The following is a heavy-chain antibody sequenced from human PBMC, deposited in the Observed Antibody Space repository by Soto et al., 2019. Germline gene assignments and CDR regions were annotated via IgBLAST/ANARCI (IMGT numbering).Heavy chain of an antibody. CDR3: AKEGPYRSSWPDAFDI. Sequence: GGSLRLSXAASGFTFSSYGMHWVRQAPGKGLEWVAVISYDGSNKYYADSVKGRFTISRDNSKNTLYLQMNSLRAEDTAVYYCAKEGPYRSSWPDAFDIWGQGTMVTVSS. CDR2: ISYDGSNK. J-gene: IGHJ3*02. V-gene: IGHV3-30*18. CDR1: GFTFSSYG. D-gene: IGHD6-13*01.